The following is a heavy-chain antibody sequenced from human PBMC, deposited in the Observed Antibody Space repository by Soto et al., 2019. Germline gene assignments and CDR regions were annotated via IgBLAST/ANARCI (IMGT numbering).Heavy chain of an antibody. V-gene: IGHV3-30*18. Sequence: GGSLRLSCAASGFTFSSYGMHWVRQAPGKGLEWVAVISYDGSNKYYADSVKGRFTISRDNSKNTLYLQMNSLRAEDTAVYYCAKAGGGYPYWGQGTLVTVSS. CDR1: GFTFSSYG. CDR2: ISYDGSNK. D-gene: IGHD3-16*01. J-gene: IGHJ4*02. CDR3: AKAGGGYPY.